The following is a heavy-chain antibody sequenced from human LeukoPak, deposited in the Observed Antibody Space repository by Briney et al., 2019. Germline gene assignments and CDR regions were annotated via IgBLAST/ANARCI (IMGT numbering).Heavy chain of an antibody. CDR3: ARGVYAILGGIAAAGTIDY. V-gene: IGHV1-2*02. J-gene: IGHJ4*02. Sequence: ASVKVSCKASGYTFTSYGISWVRQAPGQGLEWMGWINPNSGGTNYAQKFQGRVTMTRDTSISTAYMELSRLRSDDTAVYYCARGVYAILGGIAAAGTIDYWGQGTLVTVSS. CDR2: INPNSGGT. CDR1: GYTFTSYG. D-gene: IGHD6-13*01.